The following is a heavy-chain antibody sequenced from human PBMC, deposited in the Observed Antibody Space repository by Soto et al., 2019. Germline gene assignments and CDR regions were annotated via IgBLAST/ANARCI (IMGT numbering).Heavy chain of an antibody. CDR1: GYSFTSYW. Sequence: PGESLKISCKGSGYSFTSYWISWVRQMPGKGLEWMGRIDPSDSYTNYSPSFQGHVTISADKSISTAYLQWSSLKASDTAMYYCARQLDYYDSSGYYYPFDYWGQGTLVTV. J-gene: IGHJ4*02. CDR3: ARQLDYYDSSGYYYPFDY. V-gene: IGHV5-10-1*01. CDR2: IDPSDSYT. D-gene: IGHD3-22*01.